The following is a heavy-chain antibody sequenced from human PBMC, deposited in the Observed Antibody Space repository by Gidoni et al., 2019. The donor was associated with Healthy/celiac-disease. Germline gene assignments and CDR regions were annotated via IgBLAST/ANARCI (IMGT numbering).Heavy chain of an antibody. V-gene: IGHV3-74*01. Sequence: EVQLVESGGGLVQPGGSLRLSCAASEFTFSSDWMHWVRQAPGKGLVGVSRINSDGSSTCYADSVKGRFTISRDNAKNTLYLQMNSLRAEDTAVYYCARDRGVLGRGEDAFDIWGQGTMVTVSS. CDR2: INSDGSST. CDR3: ARDRGVLGRGEDAFDI. CDR1: EFTFSSDW. D-gene: IGHD3-16*01. J-gene: IGHJ3*02.